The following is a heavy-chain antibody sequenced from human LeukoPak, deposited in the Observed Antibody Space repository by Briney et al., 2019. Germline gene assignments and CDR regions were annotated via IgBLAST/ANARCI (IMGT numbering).Heavy chain of an antibody. D-gene: IGHD3-3*01. CDR2: IFYSGST. CDR1: GGSISSSSYY. J-gene: IGHJ4*02. Sequence: SETLSLTCTVSGGSISSSSYYWGWIRQSPGKGLEGIGSIFYSGSTHYNPSLKSRLTISVDTSKNQFSLKLRSVTAADTAIYFCARVNDFWSNYYDYWGLGTLVTVAS. CDR3: ARVNDFWSNYYDY. V-gene: IGHV4-39*07.